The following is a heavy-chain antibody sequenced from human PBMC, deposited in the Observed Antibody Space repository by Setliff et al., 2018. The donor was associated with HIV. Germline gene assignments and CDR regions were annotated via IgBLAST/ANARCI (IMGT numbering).Heavy chain of an antibody. J-gene: IGHJ4*02. CDR3: AQITVMGY. D-gene: IGHD4-4*01. CDR2: IYYSGST. Sequence: PSETLSLTCSVSGASISSYYWSWIRQPPGKGLEWIGSIYYSGSTYYNPSLKSRVTISVDTSKNQFSLKLSSVTAADTAVYYCAQITVMGYWGQGTLVTVSS. CDR1: GASISSYY. V-gene: IGHV4-59*05.